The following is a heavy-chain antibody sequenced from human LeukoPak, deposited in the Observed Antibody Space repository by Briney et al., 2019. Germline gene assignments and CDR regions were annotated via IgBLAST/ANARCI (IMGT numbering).Heavy chain of an antibody. CDR3: TREFVVGAARFDY. V-gene: IGHV4-34*01. J-gene: IGHJ4*02. CDR1: GGSFSGYF. CDR2: INHGGST. D-gene: IGHD1-26*01. Sequence: KPSETLSLTCAVYGGSFSGYFWSWIRRPPGKGLEWIGEINHGGSTNYNPSLKSRVIISVDTSKNQFSLNLSSVTAADTAVYYCTREFVVGAARFDYWGQGTLVTVSS.